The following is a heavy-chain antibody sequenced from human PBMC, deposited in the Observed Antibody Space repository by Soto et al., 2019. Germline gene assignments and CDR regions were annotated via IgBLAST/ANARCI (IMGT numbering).Heavy chain of an antibody. D-gene: IGHD4-4*01. V-gene: IGHV1-18*01. CDR3: AGRQYQLQYYYMDV. CDR2: ISAYNGNT. J-gene: IGHJ6*03. Sequence: GASVKVSCKASGYTFTSYGISWVRQAPGQGLEWMGWISAYNGNTNYAQKLQGRVTMTTDTSTSTAYMELRSLRSDDTAVYYCAGRQYQLQYYYMDVWGKGTTVTVSS. CDR1: GYTFTSYG.